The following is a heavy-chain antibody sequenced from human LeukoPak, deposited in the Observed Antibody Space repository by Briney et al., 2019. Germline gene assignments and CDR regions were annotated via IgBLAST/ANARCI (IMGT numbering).Heavy chain of an antibody. V-gene: IGHV3-49*04. J-gene: IGHJ6*02. CDR2: IRSKAYGGTT. Sequence: GGSLRLSCTASGFTIGDHAMSWVRQAPGKGLEWVGFIRSKAYGGTTEYAASVKGRFTISRDDSKSIAYLQMNSLKTEDTAVSYCNRGPIQLWLYYGMDVWGQGTTVIVSS. CDR1: GFTIGDHA. D-gene: IGHD5-18*01. CDR3: NRGPIQLWLYYGMDV.